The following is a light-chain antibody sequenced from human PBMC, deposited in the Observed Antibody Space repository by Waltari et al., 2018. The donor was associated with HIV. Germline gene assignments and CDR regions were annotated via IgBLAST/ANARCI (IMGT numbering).Light chain of an antibody. J-gene: IGLJ2*01. CDR1: NGHSDYA. CDR3: QTWGAGIQV. V-gene: IGLV4-69*01. Sequence: QLLLTQPPSPPASLGASVRPTCTLSNGHSDYAITWHPQQPEKGPRCLMRLNSDGSHNKGDGISDRFSGSSSGAERYLTISSLQAEDEGDYHCQTWGAGIQVFGGGTKLTVL. CDR2: LNSDGSH.